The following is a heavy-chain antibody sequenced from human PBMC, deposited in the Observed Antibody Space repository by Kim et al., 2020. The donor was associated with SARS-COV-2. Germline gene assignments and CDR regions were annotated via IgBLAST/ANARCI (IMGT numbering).Heavy chain of an antibody. V-gene: IGHV4-59*08. CDR3: ARHGSQLEKIHTFDL. CDR1: GGSISSYY. Sequence: SETLSLTCTGSGGSISSYYWSWIRQPPGKGLEWIGYIYYSGSTNYNPSLKSRVTISVDTSKNQFSLKLSSVTAADTAVYYCARHGSQLEKIHTFDLWGRGTLVTVSS. D-gene: IGHD2-2*01. CDR2: IYYSGST. J-gene: IGHJ2*01.